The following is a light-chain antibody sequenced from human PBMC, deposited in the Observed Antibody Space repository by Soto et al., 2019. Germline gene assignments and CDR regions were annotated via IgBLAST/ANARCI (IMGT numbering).Light chain of an antibody. CDR3: QQYNNWPYT. CDR1: QSVSSN. CDR2: GGS. J-gene: IGKJ2*01. V-gene: IGKV3-15*01. Sequence: DIVLTQSPATLSVSPGERAALSCRATQSVSSNFAWYQQKPGQAPRLLIYGGSTRATGIPARFSVSGSGTEFALTISSLQSEDFAIYFCQQYNNWPYTFGQGTKLEIK.